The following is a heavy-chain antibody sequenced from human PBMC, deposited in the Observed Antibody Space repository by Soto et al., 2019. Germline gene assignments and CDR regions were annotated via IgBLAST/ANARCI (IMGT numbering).Heavy chain of an antibody. V-gene: IGHV2-5*02. CDR2: IYWDDGK. D-gene: IGHD5-18*01. J-gene: IGHJ4*02. Sequence: SGPTLVNPTQTLTLTCTFSGFSLSTSGVGVAWIRQPPGKALEWLALIYWDDGKRYSPSLKTRLNITKDTSKNQVVLTLTNVDPVDTATYFCSRAVGGFTYGYPDYWGQGTLVTVSS. CDR3: SRAVGGFTYGYPDY. CDR1: GFSLSTSGVG.